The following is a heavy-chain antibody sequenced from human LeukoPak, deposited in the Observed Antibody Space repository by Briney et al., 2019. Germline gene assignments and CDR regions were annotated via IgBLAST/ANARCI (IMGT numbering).Heavy chain of an antibody. Sequence: ASVKVSCKASGDVFNNFAFSWVRQAPGQGLEWVGRIIPVLDISNYAQRFQGRVTVTADKSTSTAYMELRSLSSDDTAVYYCARSGTGYSSGWPLFDYWGQGTLITVSS. V-gene: IGHV1-69*04. CDR1: GDVFNNFA. D-gene: IGHD6-19*01. CDR2: IIPVLDIS. J-gene: IGHJ4*02. CDR3: ARSGTGYSSGWPLFDY.